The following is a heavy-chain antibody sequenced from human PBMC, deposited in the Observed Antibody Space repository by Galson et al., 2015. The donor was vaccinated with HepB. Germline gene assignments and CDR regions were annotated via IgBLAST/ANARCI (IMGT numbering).Heavy chain of an antibody. D-gene: IGHD3-22*01. CDR3: ARGIYYYDSSGYYYANYYFDY. CDR2: ISAYNGNT. J-gene: IGHJ4*02. CDR1: GYTFTSYG. Sequence: SVKVSCKASGYTFTSYGISWVRQAPGQGLEWMGWISAYNGNTNYAQKLQGRVTMTTDTSTSTAYMELRSLRSDDTAVYYCARGIYYYDSSGYYYANYYFDYWGQGTLVTVSS. V-gene: IGHV1-18*01.